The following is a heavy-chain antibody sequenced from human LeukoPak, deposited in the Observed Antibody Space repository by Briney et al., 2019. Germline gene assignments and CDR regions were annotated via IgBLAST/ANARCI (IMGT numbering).Heavy chain of an antibody. CDR1: GDPINRHY. CDR2: VSYRGST. D-gene: IGHD2-2*01. V-gene: IGHV4-59*08. CDR3: ATNAGPAAHDAIDI. Sequence: SETVSLTCTVSGDPINRHYWSWIRQTPGKGLEWIGYVSYRGSTNYNPSLQSRVTMSIDTSNNQFSLSLSSVTAADTAVYYCATNAGPAAHDAIDIWGQGTLVTVSS. J-gene: IGHJ3*02.